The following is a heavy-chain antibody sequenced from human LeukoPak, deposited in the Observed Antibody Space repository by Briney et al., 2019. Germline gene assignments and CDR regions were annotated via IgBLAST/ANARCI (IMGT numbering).Heavy chain of an antibody. Sequence: ASAKVSCKASGYTFTSYDINWVRQATGQGLEWMGWMNPNSGNTGYAQKFQGRVTMTRNTSISTAYMELSSLRSEDTAVYYCARAGCSSTSCYSMAWFDPWGQGTLVTVSS. CDR1: GYTFTSYD. CDR2: MNPNSGNT. CDR3: ARAGCSSTSCYSMAWFDP. V-gene: IGHV1-8*01. J-gene: IGHJ5*02. D-gene: IGHD2-2*01.